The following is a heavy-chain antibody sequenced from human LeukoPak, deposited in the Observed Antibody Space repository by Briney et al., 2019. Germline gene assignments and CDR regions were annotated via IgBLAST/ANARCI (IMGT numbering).Heavy chain of an antibody. Sequence: PGGSLRLSCAASGFTFSNYGMNWVRQAPGKGLEWVAAISASGSATSYADSVKGRFTISRDDSRNTLYLQMNSLRGDDTAVYYCAKDVGKWESLHFFDYWGQGTLVTVSS. CDR1: GFTFSNYG. J-gene: IGHJ4*02. D-gene: IGHD1-26*01. CDR3: AKDVGKWESLHFFDY. V-gene: IGHV3-23*01. CDR2: ISASGSAT.